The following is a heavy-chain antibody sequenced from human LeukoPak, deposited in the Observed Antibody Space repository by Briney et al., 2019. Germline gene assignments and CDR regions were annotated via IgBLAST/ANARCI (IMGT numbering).Heavy chain of an antibody. V-gene: IGHV4-4*07. J-gene: IGHJ3*02. CDR3: ARGRPPYYYDSSGKISDAFDI. CDR1: GGSISSYY. CDR2: IYTSGST. Sequence: SETLSLTGTGSGGSISSYYWSWIRQPAGKGREWIGRIYTSGSTNYHPSLKSRVTMSVDTSKNQFSLKLSSVTAADTAVYYCARGRPPYYYDSSGKISDAFDIWGQGTMVTVSS. D-gene: IGHD3-22*01.